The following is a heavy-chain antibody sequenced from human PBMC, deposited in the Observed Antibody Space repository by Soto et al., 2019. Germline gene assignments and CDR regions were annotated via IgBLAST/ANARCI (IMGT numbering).Heavy chain of an antibody. CDR2: ISAYNGNT. CDR3: ARVRDSYSSSPDAFDI. V-gene: IGHV1-18*01. D-gene: IGHD6-13*01. Sequence: ASVKVSCTASGYTFTIYGISWVRQAPGQGLEWMGWISAYNGNTNYAQKLQGRVTMTTDTSTSTAYMELRSLRSDDTAVYYCARVRDSYSSSPDAFDIWGQGTMVTVSS. J-gene: IGHJ3*02. CDR1: GYTFTIYG.